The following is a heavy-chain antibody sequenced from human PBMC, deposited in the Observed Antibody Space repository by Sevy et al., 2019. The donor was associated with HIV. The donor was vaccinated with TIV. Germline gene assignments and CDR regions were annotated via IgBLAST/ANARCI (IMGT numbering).Heavy chain of an antibody. CDR3: AKDGHYYDSSGDYLNYFDY. V-gene: IGHV3-23*01. CDR1: GFTFTSYA. J-gene: IGHJ4*02. D-gene: IGHD3-22*01. CDR2: ISGSARST. Sequence: GGSLRLSCAASGFTFTSYAMSWVRQAPGKGLEWVSAISGSARSTYYADSVKGGFTISRNNSKTTLCLLINSMRAEETARYYCAKDGHYYDSSGDYLNYFDYWGQGTLVTVSS.